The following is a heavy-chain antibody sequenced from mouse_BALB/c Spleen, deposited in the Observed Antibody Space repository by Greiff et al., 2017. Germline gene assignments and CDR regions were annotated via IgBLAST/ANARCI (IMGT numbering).Heavy chain of an antibody. Sequence: EVQVVESGGGLVKPGGSLKLSCAASGFTFSSYAMSWVRQTPEKRLEWVASISSGGSTYYPDSVKGRFTISRDNARNILYLQMSSLRSEDTAMYYCARPWLYYAMDYWGQGTSVTVSS. CDR2: ISSGGST. CDR3: ARPWLYYAMDY. CDR1: GFTFSSYA. J-gene: IGHJ4*01. V-gene: IGHV5-6-5*01.